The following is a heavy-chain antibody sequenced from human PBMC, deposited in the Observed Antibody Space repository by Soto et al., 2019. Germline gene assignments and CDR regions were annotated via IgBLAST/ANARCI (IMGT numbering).Heavy chain of an antibody. CDR2: TYYRSRWYN. CDR3: AAGFPYYGRRQRFRSF. V-gene: IGHV6-1*01. D-gene: IGHD3-16*01. CDR1: GDSVYGNSAA. J-gene: IGHJ6*01. Sequence: SHTLSLTGSISGDSVYGNSAAWNWIRQSPSRGLEWLGRTYYRSRWYNDYAVSVKSRITVSTDTSKNQFCLHLTSVTPEDTAAYYCAAGFPYYGRRQRFRSFWG.